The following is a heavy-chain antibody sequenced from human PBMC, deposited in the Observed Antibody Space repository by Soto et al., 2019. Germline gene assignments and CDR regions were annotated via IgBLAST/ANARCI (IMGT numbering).Heavy chain of an antibody. CDR3: ARLSSEWELLTESWFDP. D-gene: IGHD1-26*01. J-gene: IGHJ5*02. Sequence: PSETLSLTCTVSGGSISSYYWSWIRQPPGKGLEWIGYIYYSGSTNYNPSLKSRVTISVDTSKNQFSLKLSSVTAADTAVYYCARLSSEWELLTESWFDPWGQGTLVTVSS. CDR1: GGSISSYY. CDR2: IYYSGST. V-gene: IGHV4-59*08.